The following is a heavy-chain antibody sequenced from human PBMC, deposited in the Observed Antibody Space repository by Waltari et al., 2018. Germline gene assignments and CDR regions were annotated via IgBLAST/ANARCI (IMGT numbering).Heavy chain of an antibody. J-gene: IGHJ4*02. D-gene: IGHD6-19*01. Sequence: QVQLQQWGAGLLKPSETLSLTCGVYGGSFSGYYWNWIRQPPGKGLEWIGEISHRGSASYSPSRESGVSMSVDTSKSEFSLKLSSVTAADTAVYYWARECRVWYGNYCDYWGQGTLVTVSS. V-gene: IGHV4-34*01. CDR2: ISHRGSA. CDR1: GGSFSGYY. CDR3: ARECRVWYGNYCDY.